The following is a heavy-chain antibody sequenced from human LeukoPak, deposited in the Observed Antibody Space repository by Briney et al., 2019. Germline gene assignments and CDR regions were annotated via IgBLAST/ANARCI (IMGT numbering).Heavy chain of an antibody. D-gene: IGHD1/OR15-1a*01. CDR3: ARDQQQGDHYSFYYMDF. CDR1: GYTFTSYD. J-gene: IGHJ6*03. CDR2: ISPHKGNT. V-gene: IGHV1-18*01. Sequence: ASVKVSCKASGYTFTSYDINWVRQAPGQGLEWIGWISPHKGNTNYQQRLQGRLILTTDASTSTAYMDLRDLRSDDTAIYYCARDQQQGDHYSFYYMDFWGEGTTVIVSS.